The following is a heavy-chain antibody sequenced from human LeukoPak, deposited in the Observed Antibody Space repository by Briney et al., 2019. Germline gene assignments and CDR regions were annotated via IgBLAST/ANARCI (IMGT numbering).Heavy chain of an antibody. V-gene: IGHV3-7*01. CDR2: IKQAGSEK. Sequence: GGSLRLSCAASGLTFSSYWMTWVRQAPGKGLEWVANIKQAGSEKYYVDSVKGRFTISRDNAKNSLYLQMNSLRAEDTAVYYCASLAVAVPFDYWGQGTLVTASS. CDR3: ASLAVAVPFDY. D-gene: IGHD6-19*01. CDR1: GLTFSSYW. J-gene: IGHJ4*02.